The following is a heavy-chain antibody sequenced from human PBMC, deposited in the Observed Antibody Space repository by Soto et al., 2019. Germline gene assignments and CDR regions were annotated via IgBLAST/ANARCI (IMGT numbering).Heavy chain of an antibody. D-gene: IGHD4-17*01. V-gene: IGHV3-73*01. CDR1: GFTFSGSA. Sequence: PGGSLRLSCAASGFTFSGSAMHWVRQASGKGLEWVGRIRSKADSYATAYAASVKGRFTISRDDSKNTAYLQMNSLKVDDTAVYYCARDYGDYAFDYWGQGTLVTVSS. CDR3: ARDYGDYAFDY. CDR2: IRSKADSYAT. J-gene: IGHJ4*02.